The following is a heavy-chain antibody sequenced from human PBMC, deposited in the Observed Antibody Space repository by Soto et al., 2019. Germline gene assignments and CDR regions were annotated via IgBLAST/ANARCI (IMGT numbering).Heavy chain of an antibody. CDR1: GFTFDDYA. CDR2: ISWNSGSI. V-gene: IGHV3-9*01. Sequence: PGGSLRLSCAASGFTFDDYAMHWVRQAPGKGLEWVSGISWNSGSIGYADSVKGRFTISRDNAKNSLYLQMNSLRAEDTALYYCAKDKKYQLQEIDYWGQGTLVTVSS. J-gene: IGHJ4*02. D-gene: IGHD2-2*01. CDR3: AKDKKYQLQEIDY.